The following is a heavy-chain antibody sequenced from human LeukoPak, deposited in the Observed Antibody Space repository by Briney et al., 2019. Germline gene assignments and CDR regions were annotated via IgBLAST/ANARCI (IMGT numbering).Heavy chain of an antibody. V-gene: IGHV3-21*01. CDR3: ARGLSGSQGDY. CDR2: ISSSSSCI. J-gene: IGHJ4*02. D-gene: IGHD1-26*01. CDR1: GFTFSSYS. Sequence: AGGPLRLSCAASGFTFSSYSMNWVRQAPGKGLEWVSSISSSSSCIYYADSVKGRFTISRDNAKNSLYLQMNSLRAEDTAVYYCARGLSGSQGDYWGQGTLVTVSS.